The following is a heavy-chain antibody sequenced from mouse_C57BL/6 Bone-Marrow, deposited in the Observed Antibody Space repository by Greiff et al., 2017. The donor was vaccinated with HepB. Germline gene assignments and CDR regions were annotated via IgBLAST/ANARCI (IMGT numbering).Heavy chain of an antibody. J-gene: IGHJ2*01. CDR2: ISDGGSYT. D-gene: IGHD2-4*01. V-gene: IGHV5-4*03. CDR3: ARGRRYYDYDEFFDY. CDR1: GFTFSSYA. Sequence: EVKLVESGGGLVKPGGSLKLSCAASGFTFSSYAMSWVRQTPEKRLEWVANISDGGSYTYYPDNVKGRFTISRDNAKNTPTLQMSQLKSEDTAMYYCARGRRYYDYDEFFDYWGQGTTLTVSS.